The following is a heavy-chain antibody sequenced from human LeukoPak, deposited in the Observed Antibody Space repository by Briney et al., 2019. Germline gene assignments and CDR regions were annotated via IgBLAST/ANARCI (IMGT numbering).Heavy chain of an antibody. V-gene: IGHV3-23*01. CDR2: ISNTGSDT. D-gene: IGHD3-10*01. CDR3: AKVPYSDYGSGRPPFMDV. CDR1: GFTFSNYA. Sequence: GGSLRLSCAASGFTFSNYAMSWVRQAPGKGLEWVSTISNTGSDTYYADSAKGRFTISRDNSENTLYPQMNNLRAEDTAIHYCAKVPYSDYGSGRPPFMDVWGQGTTVAVSS. J-gene: IGHJ6*02.